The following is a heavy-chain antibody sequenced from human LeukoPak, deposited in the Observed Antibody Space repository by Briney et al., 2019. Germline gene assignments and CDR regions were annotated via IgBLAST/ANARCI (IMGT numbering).Heavy chain of an antibody. CDR2: VSGGSGGTT. J-gene: IGHJ4*02. D-gene: IGHD3-22*01. V-gene: IGHV3-23*01. CDR3: SWLEVY. Sequence: GGSLRLSCAASGFTFTNYPLSWVRQAPGKGLEWVSTVSGGSGGTTYYADSVRGRFTISRDNSKNTLYLQMNSLRAEDTAVYYCSWLEVYWGQGTLVTVSS. CDR1: GFTFTNYP.